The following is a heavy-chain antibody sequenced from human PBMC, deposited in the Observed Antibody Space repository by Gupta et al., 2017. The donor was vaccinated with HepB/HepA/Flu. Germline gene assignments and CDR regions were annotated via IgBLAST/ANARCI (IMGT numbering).Heavy chain of an antibody. Sequence: PGGSLRLSCRASGFSFLTYGMSWVRQAPGKGLKWISSLSDSGYDTLYADSVKGRFTISRDNSRDTLFLEMNSLRADDTAVYFCARGGYCSGGYCFPFDLWGQGTLVTVSS. V-gene: IGHV3-23*01. CDR1: GFSFLTYG. J-gene: IGHJ4*02. CDR3: ARGGYCSGGYCFPFDL. CDR2: LSDSGYDT. D-gene: IGHD2-15*01.